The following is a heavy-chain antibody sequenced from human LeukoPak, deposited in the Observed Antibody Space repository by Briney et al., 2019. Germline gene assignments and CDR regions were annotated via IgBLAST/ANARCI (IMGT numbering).Heavy chain of an antibody. CDR3: ARQGGAGDYCSTTTCYLGVNNWFDA. J-gene: IGHJ5*02. Sequence: PSETLSLTCVVSGDSINSRSHYWGWVRQPPGKGLEWIGGIHYSGTTYYNPSLKSRVTISVDTSKNHFTLRVNSVTDADTAVYDCARQGGAGDYCSTTTCYLGVNNWFDAWGQGTLVTVSS. CDR1: GDSINSRSHY. CDR2: IHYSGTT. D-gene: IGHD2-2*01. V-gene: IGHV4-39*01.